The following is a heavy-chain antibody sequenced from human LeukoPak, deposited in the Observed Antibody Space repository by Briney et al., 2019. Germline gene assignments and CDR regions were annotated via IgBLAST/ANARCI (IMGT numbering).Heavy chain of an antibody. CDR3: ARAVVANSYDYYGVDV. CDR1: GDTVSSNRAS. D-gene: IGHD2-15*01. Sequence: SQTLSLTCAISGDTVSSNRASWNWIRQSPSRGLEWLGRTYYRSKWYNDYAVSVKSRITINPDTSKNQFSLLLNSVTPEDTAVCYCARAVVANSYDYYGVDVWGEGTTVTVSS. J-gene: IGHJ6*04. CDR2: TYYRSKWYN. V-gene: IGHV6-1*01.